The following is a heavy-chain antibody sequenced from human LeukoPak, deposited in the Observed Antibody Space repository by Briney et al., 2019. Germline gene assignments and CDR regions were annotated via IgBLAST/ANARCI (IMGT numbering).Heavy chain of an antibody. J-gene: IGHJ5*02. CDR2: INPTGTRT. V-gene: IGHV1-46*01. CDR1: GYSFTSHY. Sequence: GASVKVSCKASGYSFTSHYMHWVRQAPGQGLEWVGLINPTGTRTIYAQKFQGRVTMTRDMSTTTDYMEMSSLRSEDTAVYYCARDNSVGEIAWWFDPWGQGTLVTV. CDR3: ARDNSVGEIAWWFDP. D-gene: IGHD1-26*01.